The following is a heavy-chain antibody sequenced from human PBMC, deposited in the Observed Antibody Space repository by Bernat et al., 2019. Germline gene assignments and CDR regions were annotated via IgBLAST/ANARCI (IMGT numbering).Heavy chain of an antibody. CDR1: GFTFSNAW. J-gene: IGHJ4*02. Sequence: EVQLVESGGGLVKPGGSLRLSCAASGFTFSNAWMNWVRQAPGKGLEWVGRIKSKTDGGTTDYAAPVKGRFTISRDDSKNTLYLQMNSLETEDTAVYYCTTDPYYYDSSGYYSYFDYWGQGTLVTVSS. D-gene: IGHD3-22*01. V-gene: IGHV3-15*07. CDR2: IKSKTDGGTT. CDR3: TTDPYYYDSSGYYSYFDY.